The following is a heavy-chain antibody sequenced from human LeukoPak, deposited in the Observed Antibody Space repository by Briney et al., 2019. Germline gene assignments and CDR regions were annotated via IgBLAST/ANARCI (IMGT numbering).Heavy chain of an antibody. J-gene: IGHJ4*02. V-gene: IGHV1-18*01. CDR3: ARAGATTRRGYFDL. Sequence: GASVKVSCKASGYTFTSYGISWVRQAPGQGLEWMGWISLYNGNTDYAQKLQGRVTMTTATSTSTAYMELRSLKSDDTAVYYCARAGATTRRGYFDLWGQGTLVTVSS. CDR2: ISLYNGNT. CDR1: GYTFTSYG. D-gene: IGHD1-26*01.